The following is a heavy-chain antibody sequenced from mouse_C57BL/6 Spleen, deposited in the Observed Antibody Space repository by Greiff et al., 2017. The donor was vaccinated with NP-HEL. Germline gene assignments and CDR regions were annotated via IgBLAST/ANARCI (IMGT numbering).Heavy chain of an antibody. CDR3: ARFYYGSSNAWFAY. Sequence: QVQLKQPGAELVKPGASVKLSCKASGYTFTSYWMHWVKQRPGQGLEWIGMIHPNSGSTNYNEKFKSKATLTVDKSSSTAYMQLSSLTSEDSAVYYCARFYYGSSNAWFAYWGQGTLVTVSA. J-gene: IGHJ3*01. CDR2: IHPNSGST. CDR1: GYTFTSYW. D-gene: IGHD1-1*01. V-gene: IGHV1-64*01.